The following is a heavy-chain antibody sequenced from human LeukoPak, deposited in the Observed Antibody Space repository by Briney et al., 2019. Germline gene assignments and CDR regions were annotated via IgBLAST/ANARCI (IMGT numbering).Heavy chain of an antibody. Sequence: GGSLRLSCAASGFTFSSYGMHWVRQAPGKGLEWVAVIWYDGSNKYYADSVKGRFTISRDNSKNTLYLQMNSLRAEDTAVYYCAKSLYYRHTYLPSGSYPFDYWGQGTLVTVSS. V-gene: IGHV3-33*06. J-gene: IGHJ4*02. D-gene: IGHD1-26*01. CDR1: GFTFSSYG. CDR2: IWYDGSNK. CDR3: AKSLYYRHTYLPSGSYPFDY.